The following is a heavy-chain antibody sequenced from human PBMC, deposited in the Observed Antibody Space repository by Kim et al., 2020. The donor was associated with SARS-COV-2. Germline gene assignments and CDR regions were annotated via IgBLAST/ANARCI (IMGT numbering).Heavy chain of an antibody. CDR3: TRDLGWLLYDY. Sequence: GGSPRLSCAASGFTFSSYWMHWVRQAPGKGLVWVSRIKYDGSTTIYADSVKGRFTISRDNAKNTLYLQMNNLRGEDTALYYCTRDLGWLLYDYWGQGTLV. CDR2: IKYDGSTT. J-gene: IGHJ4*02. D-gene: IGHD3-3*01. CDR1: GFTFSSYW. V-gene: IGHV3-74*01.